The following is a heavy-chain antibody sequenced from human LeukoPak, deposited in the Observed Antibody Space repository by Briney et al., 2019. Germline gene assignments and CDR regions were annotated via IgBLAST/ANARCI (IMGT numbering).Heavy chain of an antibody. Sequence: SVKVSCKASGGTFSSYAISWVRQAPGQGLEWMGRIIPIFGTANYAQKFQGRVTITTDESTSTAYMELSGLRSEDTAVYYCARSLGSLVEYFDYWGQGTLVTVSS. CDR3: ARSLGSLVEYFDY. V-gene: IGHV1-69*05. D-gene: IGHD3-10*02. CDR2: IIPIFGTA. J-gene: IGHJ4*02. CDR1: GGTFSSYA.